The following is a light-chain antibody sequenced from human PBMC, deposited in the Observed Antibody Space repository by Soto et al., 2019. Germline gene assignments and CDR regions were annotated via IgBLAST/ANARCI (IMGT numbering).Light chain of an antibody. CDR1: SSDVGLYTY. V-gene: IGLV2-14*01. CDR3: SSFTSSNSEV. CDR2: EVT. Sequence: QSALTQPASVSGSPGQSITISCTGTSSDVGLYTYVSWYQQHPGKAPKLLIYEVTNRPSGVSHRFSGSKSGSTASLTISGLQAEDEADYFFSSFTSSNSEVFGTGTKLTV. J-gene: IGLJ1*01.